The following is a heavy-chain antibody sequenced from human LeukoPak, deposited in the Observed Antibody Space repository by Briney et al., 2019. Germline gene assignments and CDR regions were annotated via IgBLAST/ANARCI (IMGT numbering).Heavy chain of an antibody. D-gene: IGHD4-17*01. J-gene: IGHJ5*02. CDR2: IIPILGVA. CDR1: GGTFSSYA. V-gene: IGHV1-69*04. CDR3: ARVMSSSSTVTTGWFDP. Sequence: SVKVSCKASGGTFSSYAISWVRQAPGQGLEWMGRIIPILGVANYAQKFQGRVTITADKSTSTAYMELSSLRSEDTAVYYCARVMSSSSTVTTGWFDPWGQGTLVAVSS.